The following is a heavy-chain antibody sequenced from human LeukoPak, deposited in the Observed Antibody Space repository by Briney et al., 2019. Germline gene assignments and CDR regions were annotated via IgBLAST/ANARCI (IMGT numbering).Heavy chain of an antibody. CDR2: ISAYNGNT. J-gene: IGHJ6*02. D-gene: IGHD1-26*01. CDR1: GYTFTSYA. V-gene: IGHV1-18*01. Sequence: ASVKVSCKASGYTFTSYAIHWVRQAPGQGLEWMGWISAYNGNTNYALKLQGRVTMTTDTSTSTAYMELRSLRSDDTAVYYCASPIDPPREWELLRADYYYYGMDVWGQGTTVTVSS. CDR3: ASPIDPPREWELLRADYYYYGMDV.